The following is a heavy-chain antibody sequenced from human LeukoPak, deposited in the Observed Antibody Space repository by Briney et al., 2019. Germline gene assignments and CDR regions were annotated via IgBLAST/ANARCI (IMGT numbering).Heavy chain of an antibody. V-gene: IGHV1-24*01. CDR3: ARATVAGTPRY. Sequence: ASVKVSCKVSGYTLTELSMHWVRQAPGKGLEWMGGFDPEDGETIYAQKFRGRVTMTTDTSTSTAYMELRSLRSDDTAVYYCARATVAGTPRYWGQGTLVTVSS. CDR1: GYTLTELS. CDR2: FDPEDGET. J-gene: IGHJ4*02. D-gene: IGHD6-19*01.